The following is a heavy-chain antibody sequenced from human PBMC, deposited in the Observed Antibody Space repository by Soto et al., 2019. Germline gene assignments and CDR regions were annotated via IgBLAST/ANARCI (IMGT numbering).Heavy chain of an antibody. CDR3: ARHRNAGWFDS. Sequence: GESLKISCKASGYDFSTFWIAWVRQMPGRGLEWMGVIYPDDSDVTYSPSFQGQVTISVDKSMTTAYLHWSSLRASDTATYYCARHRNAGWFDSWGQGTPVTVS. CDR1: GYDFSTFW. J-gene: IGHJ5*01. V-gene: IGHV5-51*01. CDR2: IYPDDSDV.